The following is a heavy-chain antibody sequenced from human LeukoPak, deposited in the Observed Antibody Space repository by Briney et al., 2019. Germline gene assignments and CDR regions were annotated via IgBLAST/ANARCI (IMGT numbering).Heavy chain of an antibody. V-gene: IGHV3-23*01. D-gene: IGHD6-13*01. J-gene: IGHJ4*02. CDR1: AFTYA. Sequence: GGSLRLSCAASAFTYAMSWVRQAPGKGLEWVSVISGSGGSTYYADSVKGRFAISRDSSKNTLYLQMNSLRAEDTAIYYCAKDRAGIFDYWGQGTLVTVSS. CDR3: AKDRAGIFDY. CDR2: ISGSGGST.